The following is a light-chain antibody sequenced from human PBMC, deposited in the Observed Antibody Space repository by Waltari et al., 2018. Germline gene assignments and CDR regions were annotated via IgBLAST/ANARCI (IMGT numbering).Light chain of an antibody. J-gene: IGLJ3*02. CDR2: KAN. CDR3: ALYMGSGIWV. CDR1: SGSLSTTSY. V-gene: IGLV8-61*01. Sequence: QTVVTQEPSLSVSTGGTVTLNCALSSGSLSTTSYATWYQQTPGQAPRTLVYKANARSSGVPDRFSGAILGNTAALTITGAQADDESDYYCALYMGSGIWVFGGGTRLTVL.